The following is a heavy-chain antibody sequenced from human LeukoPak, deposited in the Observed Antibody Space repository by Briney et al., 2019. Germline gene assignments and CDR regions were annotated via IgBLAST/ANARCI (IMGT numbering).Heavy chain of an antibody. V-gene: IGHV3-66*02. Sequence: GGSLRLSCAASGFKFSSYAMSWVRQAPGKGLEWVSVIYSGDNTYYADSVKGRFTISRDNSKNTLYLQMNSLRAEDTAVYYCAKDTSGGPVTAYYFDYWGQGTLVTVSS. D-gene: IGHD4-17*01. CDR1: GFKFSSYA. J-gene: IGHJ4*02. CDR2: IYSGDNT. CDR3: AKDTSGGPVTAYYFDY.